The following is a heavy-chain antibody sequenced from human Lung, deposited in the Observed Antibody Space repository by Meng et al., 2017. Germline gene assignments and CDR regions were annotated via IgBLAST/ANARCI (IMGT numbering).Heavy chain of an antibody. CDR3: ARGPTTMAHDFDY. Sequence: QLQQGGHGRFQPSETRSLTCVVSGGSFSDYYWSWIRQPPGKGLEWIGESNHSGSTNYNPSLESRATISVDTSQNNLSLKLSSVTAADSAVYYCARGPTTMAHDFDYWGQGTLVTVSS. D-gene: IGHD4-11*01. CDR2: SNHSGST. J-gene: IGHJ4*02. V-gene: IGHV4-34*01. CDR1: GGSFSDYY.